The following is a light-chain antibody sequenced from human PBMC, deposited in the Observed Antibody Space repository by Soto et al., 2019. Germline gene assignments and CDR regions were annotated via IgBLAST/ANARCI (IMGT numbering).Light chain of an antibody. CDR3: QQYGSSPAT. CDR1: ESVTNY. CDR2: GAS. J-gene: IGKJ1*01. V-gene: IGKV3-20*01. Sequence: EIVLTQSPATLSLSPGERRTLSCRASESVTNYLAWYQQKPGQAPRLLIYGASTRATGIPDRFSGSGSGTDFTLTISRLEPEDFAVYYCQQYGSSPATFGQGTKVDI.